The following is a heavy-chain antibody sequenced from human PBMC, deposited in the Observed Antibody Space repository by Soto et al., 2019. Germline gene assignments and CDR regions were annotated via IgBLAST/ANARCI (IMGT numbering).Heavy chain of an antibody. CDR3: ARETSYYYDSSGFLYYFDY. CDR2: IIPIFGTA. Sequence: ASVKVSCKASGGTFSSYAISWVRQAPGQGLEWMGGIIPIFGTANYAQKFQGRVTITADESTSTAYMELSSLRSEDTAVYYCARETSYYYDSSGFLYYFDYWGQGTLVTVSS. J-gene: IGHJ4*02. D-gene: IGHD3-22*01. V-gene: IGHV1-69*13. CDR1: GGTFSSYA.